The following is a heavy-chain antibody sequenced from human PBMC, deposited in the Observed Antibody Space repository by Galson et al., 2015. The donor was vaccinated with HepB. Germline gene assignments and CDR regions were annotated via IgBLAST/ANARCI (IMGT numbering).Heavy chain of an antibody. Sequence: SLRLSCAASGFTFSSYGMHWVRKAPGKGLEWVAFIRYDGSNKYYADSVKGRVTISRDNSKNTLYLQMNSLRAEDTAVYYCAKDYAYDSSGYYQKPPYWGQGTLVTVSS. CDR2: IRYDGSNK. V-gene: IGHV3-30*02. D-gene: IGHD3-22*01. CDR1: GFTFSSYG. CDR3: AKDYAYDSSGYYQKPPY. J-gene: IGHJ4*02.